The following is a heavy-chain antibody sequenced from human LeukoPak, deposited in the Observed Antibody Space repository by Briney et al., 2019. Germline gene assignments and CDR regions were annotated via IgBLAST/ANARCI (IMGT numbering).Heavy chain of an antibody. Sequence: GGSLRLSCAASGFSFSSYAVSWVRQTPGKRPEWVSGISGDGRTFYADSVKGRFTLSRDNSKNTLYLQMNSLRAEDTAVYYCARHRTSTSWNGYYYYGMDVWGQGTTVTVSS. V-gene: IGHV3-23*01. D-gene: IGHD2-2*01. CDR2: ISGDGRT. CDR3: ARHRTSTSWNGYYYYGMDV. CDR1: GFSFSSYA. J-gene: IGHJ6*02.